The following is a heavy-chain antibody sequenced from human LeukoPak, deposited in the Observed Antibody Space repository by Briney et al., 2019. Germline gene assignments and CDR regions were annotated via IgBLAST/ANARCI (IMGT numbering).Heavy chain of an antibody. CDR3: ARSGTNWNDGLYWFDP. CDR2: IYYSGST. Sequence: PSETLSLTCTVSGGSISSSSYYWGWIRQPPGKGLEWIGSIYYSGSTYYNPSLKSRVTISVDTSKNQFSLKLSSVTAADTAVYYCARSGTNWNDGLYWFDPWGQGTLVTVSS. J-gene: IGHJ5*02. D-gene: IGHD1-20*01. CDR1: GGSISSSSYY. V-gene: IGHV4-39*07.